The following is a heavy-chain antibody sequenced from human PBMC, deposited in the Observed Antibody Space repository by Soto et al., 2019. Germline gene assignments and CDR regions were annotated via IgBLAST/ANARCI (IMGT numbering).Heavy chain of an antibody. V-gene: IGHV3-49*03. D-gene: IGHD2-15*01. Sequence: GGSLRLSCTTSGFTFGDYAMTWFRQAPGKGLEWVSFIRNKAYGGTTEYAASVKGRFTISRDDSKSIAYLQMNSLKTEDTAVYYCTRNVRGYCCDFTCARPDYWGQGTLVTVSS. CDR3: TRNVRGYCCDFTCARPDY. CDR2: IRNKAYGGTT. CDR1: GFTFGDYA. J-gene: IGHJ4*02.